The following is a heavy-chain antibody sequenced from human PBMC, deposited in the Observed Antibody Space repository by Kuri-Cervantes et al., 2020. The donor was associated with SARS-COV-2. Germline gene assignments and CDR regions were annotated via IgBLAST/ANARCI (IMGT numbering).Heavy chain of an antibody. CDR1: GFTFSSYS. CDR3: AKELNKMIVVPCRWFDP. D-gene: IGHD3-22*01. CDR2: ISSSSSYI. J-gene: IGHJ5*02. Sequence: GESLKISCAASGFTFSSYSMNWVRQAPGKGLEWVSSISSSSSYIYYADSVKGRFTISRDNAKNSLYLQMNSLRAEDTAVYYCAKELNKMIVVPCRWFDPWGQGTLVTVSS. V-gene: IGHV3-21*04.